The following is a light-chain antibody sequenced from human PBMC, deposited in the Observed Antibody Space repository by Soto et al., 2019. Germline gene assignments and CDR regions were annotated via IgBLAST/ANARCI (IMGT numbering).Light chain of an antibody. CDR3: AAWDDSLSGPV. CDR1: SSNTGSNY. Sequence: QSVLTQPPSSSGTPGQRVTISCSGGSSNTGSNYVYWYQQLPGTAPKLLIYRNNQRPSGVPDRFSGAKSGTSASLVISGLRSEDEAEYYCAAWDDSLSGPVFGTGTKVTVL. J-gene: IGLJ1*01. CDR2: RNN. V-gene: IGLV1-47*01.